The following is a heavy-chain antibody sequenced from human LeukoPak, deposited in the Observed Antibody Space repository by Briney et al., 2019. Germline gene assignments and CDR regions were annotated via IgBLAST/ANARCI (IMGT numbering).Heavy chain of an antibody. CDR3: ARWPSGYHNT. V-gene: IGHV3-66*01. D-gene: IGHD5-12*01. Sequence: PGGSLRLSCAASEFSVGSNYMTWVRQAPGKGLEWVSLIYSGGSTYYADSVKGRFTISRDNSKNTLYLQMNSLRAEDTAVYYCARWPSGYHNTGGQGTLVTVSS. CDR1: EFSVGSNY. CDR2: IYSGGST. J-gene: IGHJ4*02.